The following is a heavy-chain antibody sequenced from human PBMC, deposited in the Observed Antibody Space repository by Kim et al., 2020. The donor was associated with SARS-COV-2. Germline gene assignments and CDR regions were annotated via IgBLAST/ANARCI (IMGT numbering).Heavy chain of an antibody. CDR2: INHSGST. V-gene: IGHV4-34*01. CDR3: ARATQKLNEDIVVVVAGQFDY. J-gene: IGHJ4*02. D-gene: IGHD2-15*01. CDR1: GGSFSGYY. Sequence: SETLSLTCAVYGGSFSGYYWSWIRQPPGKGLEWIGEINHSGSTNYNPSLKSRVTISVDTSKNQFSLKLSSVTAADTAVYYCARATQKLNEDIVVVVAGQFDYWGQGTLVTVSS.